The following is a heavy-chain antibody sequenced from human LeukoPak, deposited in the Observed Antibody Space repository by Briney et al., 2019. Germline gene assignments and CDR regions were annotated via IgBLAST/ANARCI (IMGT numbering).Heavy chain of an antibody. V-gene: IGHV3-30-3*01. D-gene: IGHD3-3*01. CDR2: ISYDGSNK. CDR3: AKDQSGYNHYFDY. CDR1: GFTFSSYA. Sequence: GRSLRLSCAASGFTFSSYAMHWVRQAPGKGLEWVAVISYDGSNKYYADSVKGRFTISRDNSKNTLYLQMNSLRAEDTAVYYCAKDQSGYNHYFDYWGQGTLVTVSS. J-gene: IGHJ4*02.